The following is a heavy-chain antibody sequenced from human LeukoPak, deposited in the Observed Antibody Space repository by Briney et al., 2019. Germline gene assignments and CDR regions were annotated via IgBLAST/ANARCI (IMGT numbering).Heavy chain of an antibody. CDR2: IGTSSTTI. CDR1: GFTFSSYT. V-gene: IGHV3-48*01. D-gene: IGHD6-25*01. CDR3: ARFAAGGSYYYYMDV. Sequence: GGSLRLSCAASGFTFSSYTMNWVRQPPGKGLEWVSNIGTSSTTIYYADSVKGRFTISRDNAKNSLYLQMNSLRADDAAVYYCARFAAGGSYYYYMDVWGKGTTVTVSS. J-gene: IGHJ6*03.